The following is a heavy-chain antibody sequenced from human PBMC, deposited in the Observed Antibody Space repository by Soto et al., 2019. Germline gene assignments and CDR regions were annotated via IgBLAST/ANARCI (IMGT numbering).Heavy chain of an antibody. Sequence: GASVKVSCKASGYTFTNYGISWVRQAPGQGLEWMGWISAYNGNTNYAQKLQGRVTMTTDTSTSTAYMELRSLRSDDTAVYYCARGTGGYCTNGVCFGHWFDPWGQGTLVTVSS. D-gene: IGHD2-8*01. V-gene: IGHV1-18*01. CDR2: ISAYNGNT. J-gene: IGHJ5*02. CDR1: GYTFTNYG. CDR3: ARGTGGYCTNGVCFGHWFDP.